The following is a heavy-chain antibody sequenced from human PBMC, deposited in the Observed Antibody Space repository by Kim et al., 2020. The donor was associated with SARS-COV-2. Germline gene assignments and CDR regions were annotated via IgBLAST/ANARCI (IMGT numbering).Heavy chain of an antibody. V-gene: IGHV3-33*01. CDR1: GFIFRTYY. J-gene: IGHJ4*02. CDR2: LWPDGSDE. CDR3: TSFHY. Sequence: GGSLRLSCTASGFIFRTYYMHWVRQAPGKGLEWVAVLWPDGSDEYYADSVKGRFTISRDNSKNTLYLQMNTLRPEDTAVYYCTSFHYWGQGTLVTVSS.